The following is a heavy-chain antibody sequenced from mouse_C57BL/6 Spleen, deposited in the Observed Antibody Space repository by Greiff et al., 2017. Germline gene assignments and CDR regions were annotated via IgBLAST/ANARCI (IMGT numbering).Heavy chain of an antibody. Sequence: VQLQQSGPELVKPGASVKMSCKASGYTFTDYNMHWVKQSHGKSLEWIGYINPNNGGTSYNQKFKGKATLTVNKSSSTAYMELRSLTSEDSAVYYCARSLYYDYDGAMDYWGQGTSVTVSS. CDR3: ARSLYYDYDGAMDY. V-gene: IGHV1-22*01. J-gene: IGHJ4*01. CDR2: INPNNGGT. CDR1: GYTFTDYN. D-gene: IGHD2-4*01.